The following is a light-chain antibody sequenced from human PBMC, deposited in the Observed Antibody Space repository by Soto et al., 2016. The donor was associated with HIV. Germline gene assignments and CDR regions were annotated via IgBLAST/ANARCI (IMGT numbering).Light chain of an antibody. CDR2: SSS. Sequence: DVVMTQSPLSLAVTPGEPASISCKCSQNLNVQGYDFVSWYVQKPGQSPRLLMYSSSLRASGVPDRFSGSGSATSFTLTIKRVEPEDLGTYYCMDTLRPPYAFGQGTKLEI. CDR3: MDTLRPPYA. CDR1: QNLNVQGYDF. J-gene: IGKJ1*01. V-gene: IGKV2-28*01.